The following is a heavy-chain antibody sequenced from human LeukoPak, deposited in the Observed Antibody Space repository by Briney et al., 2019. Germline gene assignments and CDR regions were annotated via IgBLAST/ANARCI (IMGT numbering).Heavy chain of an antibody. CDR1: GFSFSHYA. CDR3: ARRFGAARDDYMDV. Sequence: GGSLRLSCAGSGFSFSHYAINWVRQAPGKGLEWVSSITSSSDYIYYADSVKGRFTISRDNAKNLLYLQMNSLRAEDTAVYYCARRFGAARDDYMDVWGKGTTVTVSS. D-gene: IGHD3-16*01. CDR2: ITSSSDYI. V-gene: IGHV3-21*01. J-gene: IGHJ6*03.